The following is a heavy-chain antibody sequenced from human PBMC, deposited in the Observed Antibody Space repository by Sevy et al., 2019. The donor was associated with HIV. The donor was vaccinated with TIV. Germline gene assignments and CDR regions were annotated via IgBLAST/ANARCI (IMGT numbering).Heavy chain of an antibody. V-gene: IGHV3-66*01. CDR1: GLTVSSNY. J-gene: IGHJ4*02. CDR3: ARDDRGYSYGRFDY. D-gene: IGHD5-18*01. Sequence: GESLKISCAASGLTVSSNYMSWVRQAPGKGLEWVSVTYNGGNTYYADSVKGRFTVSRDNSKNTLYLQMNSLRAEDTAVYYCARDDRGYSYGRFDYWGQGTLVTVSS. CDR2: TYNGGNT.